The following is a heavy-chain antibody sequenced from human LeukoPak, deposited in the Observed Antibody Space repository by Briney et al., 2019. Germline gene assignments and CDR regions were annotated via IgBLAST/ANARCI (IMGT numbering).Heavy chain of an antibody. J-gene: IGHJ3*02. CDR2: INHSGST. D-gene: IGHD2-2*01. CDR3: ASSKIVVVPTATESGFDI. CDR1: GGSFSGYY. V-gene: IGHV4-34*01. Sequence: PSETLSLTCAVYGGSFSGYYWSWLRQPPGKGLEWIGEINHSGSTNYNPSLKSRVTISVDTSKNQISLKLSSVTAADTAVYYCASSKIVVVPTATESGFDIWGQGTMVTVSS.